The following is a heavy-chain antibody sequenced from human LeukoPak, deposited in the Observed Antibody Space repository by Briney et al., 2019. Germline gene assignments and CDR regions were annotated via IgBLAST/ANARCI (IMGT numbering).Heavy chain of an antibody. CDR2: IIPILGIA. CDR3: ARGRVAKYSYGWDFDY. J-gene: IGHJ4*02. D-gene: IGHD5-18*01. Sequence: SVKVSCKASGGTFSSYAISWVRQAPGQGLEWMGRIIPILGIANYAQKFQGRVTITADKSTSTASMELSSLRSEDTAVYYCARGRVAKYSYGWDFDYWGQGTLVTVSS. CDR1: GGTFSSYA. V-gene: IGHV1-69*04.